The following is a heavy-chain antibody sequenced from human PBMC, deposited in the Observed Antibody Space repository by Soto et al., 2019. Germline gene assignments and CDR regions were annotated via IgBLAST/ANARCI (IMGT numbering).Heavy chain of an antibody. V-gene: IGHV1-8*01. CDR1: GYTFTSYD. J-gene: IGHJ6*03. CDR2: MNPNSGNT. Sequence: GASVKVSCKASGYTFTSYDINWVRQATGQGLEWMGWMNPNSGNTGYAQKFQGRVTMTRNTSISTAYMELSSLRSEDTAVYYCARVSGYDYYYYYYMEVWGKGTTVTVSS. CDR3: ARVSGYDYYYYYYMEV. D-gene: IGHD5-12*01.